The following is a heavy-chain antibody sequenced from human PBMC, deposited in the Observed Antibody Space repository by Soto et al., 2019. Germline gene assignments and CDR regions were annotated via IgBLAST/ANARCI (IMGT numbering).Heavy chain of an antibody. J-gene: IGHJ4*02. V-gene: IGHV1-18*01. D-gene: IGHD3-10*01. CDR1: GYTFTSSR. CDR3: ARDEWGYYGFLRIDY. Sequence: VASVKVSCKASGYTFTSSRISWVRQTPGQGLEWMGWISAYNGNTNYAQKLQGRVTMTTDTSTSTAYMELRSLRSDDTAVYYCARDEWGYYGFLRIDYWGQGTLVTVSS. CDR2: ISAYNGNT.